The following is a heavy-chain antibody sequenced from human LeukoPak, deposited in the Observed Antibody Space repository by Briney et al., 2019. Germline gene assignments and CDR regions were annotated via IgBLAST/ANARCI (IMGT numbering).Heavy chain of an antibody. V-gene: IGHV4-39*01. CDR1: GGSISSYY. CDR3: AKIQYDSSGYYDY. Sequence: SETLSLTCTVSGGSISSYYWGWIRQPPGKGLEWIGSIYYSGSTYYNPSLKSRVTISVDTSKNQFSLKLSSVTAADTAVYYCAKIQYDSSGYYDYWGQGTLVTVSS. CDR2: IYYSGST. D-gene: IGHD3-22*01. J-gene: IGHJ4*02.